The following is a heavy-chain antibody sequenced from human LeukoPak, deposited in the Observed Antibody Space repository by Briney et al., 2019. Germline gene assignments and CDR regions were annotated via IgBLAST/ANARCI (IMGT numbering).Heavy chain of an antibody. CDR3: ARETGFPEVEDFDY. D-gene: IGHD2-15*01. Sequence: PSETLSLTCTVSGGSISSGDYYWSWIRQPPGKGLEWIGYIYYSGSTYYNPSLKSRVTISVDTSKNQFSLKLSTVTAADTAVYYCARETGFPEVEDFDYWGQGTLVTVSS. CDR2: IYYSGST. CDR1: GGSISSGDYY. J-gene: IGHJ4*02. V-gene: IGHV4-30-4*01.